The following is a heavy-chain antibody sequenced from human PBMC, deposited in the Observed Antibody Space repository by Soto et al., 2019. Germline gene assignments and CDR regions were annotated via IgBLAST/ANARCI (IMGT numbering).Heavy chain of an antibody. V-gene: IGHV3-23*01. CDR1: GFTFGSYA. CDR3: AKYSTTSASRYFDF. J-gene: IGHJ4*02. Sequence: EVQLLESGGDLVQPGGSLRLSCAASGFTFGSYAVAWIRQAPGKGLEWVSVIGSDNGDIQYADSVKGRFTISRDNSKNTLYLQMNSLTAEDTAVYYCAKYSTTSASRYFDFWGQGTLVTVSS. D-gene: IGHD1-1*01. CDR2: IGSDNGDI.